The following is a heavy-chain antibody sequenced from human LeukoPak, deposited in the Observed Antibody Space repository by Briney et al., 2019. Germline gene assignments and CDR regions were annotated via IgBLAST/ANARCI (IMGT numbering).Heavy chain of an antibody. J-gene: IGHJ6*02. Sequence: GASVKVSCKASGYTFTSYGISWVRQAPGQGLEWMGWISAYNGNTNYAQKLQGRVTMTTDTSTSTAYMELRSLRSDDTAVYYCARAAMVTLHRPTNHYGMGVWGQGTTVTVSS. D-gene: IGHD5-18*01. CDR3: ARAAMVTLHRPTNHYGMGV. CDR2: ISAYNGNT. CDR1: GYTFTSYG. V-gene: IGHV1-18*01.